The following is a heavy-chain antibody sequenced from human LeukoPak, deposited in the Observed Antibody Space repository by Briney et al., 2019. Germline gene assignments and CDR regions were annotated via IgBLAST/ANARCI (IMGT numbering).Heavy chain of an antibody. J-gene: IGHJ3*02. Sequence: GASVKVSCKASGYTFTSYGISWVRQAPGQGLEWMGWINPNSGGTNYAQKFQGRVTMTRDTSISTAYMELSRLRSDDTAVYYCARDRAAYAFDIWGQGTMVTVSS. D-gene: IGHD6-25*01. V-gene: IGHV1-2*02. CDR3: ARDRAAYAFDI. CDR1: GYTFTSYG. CDR2: INPNSGGT.